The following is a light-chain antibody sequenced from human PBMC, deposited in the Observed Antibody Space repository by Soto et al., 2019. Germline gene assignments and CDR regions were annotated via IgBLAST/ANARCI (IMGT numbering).Light chain of an antibody. CDR2: AAS. CDR3: QHYYTPPWT. Sequence: DIRMTQSPSSLSVSVGDGVTITCRASETINNYLNWYQQKPGRAPKLLIHAASTVQSGVPSRFSGSGSGTDFTLTISRLPPEDVATYSCQHYYTPPWTFGLGTRVEI. CDR1: ETINNY. V-gene: IGKV1-39*01. J-gene: IGKJ1*01.